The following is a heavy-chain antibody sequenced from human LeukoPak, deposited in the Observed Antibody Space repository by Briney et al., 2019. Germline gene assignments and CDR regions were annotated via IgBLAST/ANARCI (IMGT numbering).Heavy chain of an antibody. CDR2: IYYSGST. D-gene: IGHD5-18*01. V-gene: IGHV4-39*07. Sequence: SETLSLTCTVCGGSISSSSYYWGWIRQPPGKGLEWIGSIYYSGSTYYNPSLKSRVTISVDTSKNQFSLKLSSVTAADTAVYYCASGYSYGYPYYDYFDYWGQGTLVTVSS. J-gene: IGHJ4*02. CDR3: ASGYSYGYPYYDYFDY. CDR1: GGSISSSSYY.